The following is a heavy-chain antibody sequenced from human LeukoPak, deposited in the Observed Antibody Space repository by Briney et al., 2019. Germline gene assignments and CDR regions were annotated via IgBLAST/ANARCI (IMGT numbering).Heavy chain of an antibody. J-gene: IGHJ5*02. V-gene: IGHV4-59*01. CDR3: ASSDTVTDANWFDP. CDR2: IYYSGST. D-gene: IGHD4-11*01. Sequence: KSSETLSLTCTVSGGSISSYYWSWIRQPPGKGLEWFGYIYYSGSTNYNPSLKSRVTISVDTSKNQFSLKLSSVTAADTAVYYCASSDTVTDANWFDPWGQGTLVTVSS. CDR1: GGSISSYY.